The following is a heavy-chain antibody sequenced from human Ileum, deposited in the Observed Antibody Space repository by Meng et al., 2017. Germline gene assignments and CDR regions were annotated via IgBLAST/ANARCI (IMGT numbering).Heavy chain of an antibody. CDR2: ISCDGNYK. CDR3: VGEVGPRDFDN. V-gene: IGHV3-30*15. J-gene: IGHJ4*02. CDR1: GITFSSHA. Sequence: QVQLVGSGGGLVQPGRSLGVSLAASGITFSSHAMHWVRQAPGKGLEWVALISCDGNYKDYPDSVKGRFTISRDNSKNTLYLQMSSLRVEDTAVYYCVGEVGPRDFDNWGQGILVTVSS. D-gene: IGHD1-26*01.